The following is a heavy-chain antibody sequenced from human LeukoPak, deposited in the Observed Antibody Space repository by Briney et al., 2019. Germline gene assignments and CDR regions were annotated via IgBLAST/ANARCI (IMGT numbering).Heavy chain of an antibody. CDR2: INPHSGGT. V-gene: IGHV1-2*02. CDR3: SRGPHWDPHFDF. J-gene: IGHJ4*02. Sequence: ASVKVSCKASEYIFTDYYMHWVRQAPGQGLEWMAWINPHSGGTNHAQKFQGRVTVTRDTSISTAYMELSSLRSDDTAVYYCSRGPHWDPHFDFWGQGTLVTVSS. CDR1: EYIFTDYY. D-gene: IGHD7-27*01.